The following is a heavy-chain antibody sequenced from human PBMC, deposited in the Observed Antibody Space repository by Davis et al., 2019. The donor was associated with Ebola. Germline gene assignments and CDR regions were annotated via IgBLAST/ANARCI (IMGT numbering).Heavy chain of an antibody. Sequence: GESLKISCAASGFASGFKFSDYGMHWVRQAPNKGLEWVAVILSDGNKKFYADSVKGRFTISRDNSKSTLYLQMNSRRAEDTAVYYCARGGSYEGVRGPFGDWGQGTLVSVSS. CDR1: GFASGFKFSDYG. CDR3: ARGGSYEGVRGPFGD. J-gene: IGHJ4*01. V-gene: IGHV3-30*03. CDR2: ILSDGNKK. D-gene: IGHD3-16*01.